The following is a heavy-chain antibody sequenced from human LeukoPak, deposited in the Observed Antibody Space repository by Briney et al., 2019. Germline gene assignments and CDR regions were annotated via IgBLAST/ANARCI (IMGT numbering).Heavy chain of an antibody. CDR2: ISAYNGNT. D-gene: IGHD1-20*01. CDR1: GYTFTSYV. Sequence: ASVKVSCKASGYTFTSYVISWVRQAPGQGLEWMGWISAYNGNTNYAQKLQGRVTMTTDTSTSTAYMELRSLRSDDTAVYYCARDDGYKKQPPPRMDVWGQGTTVTVSS. J-gene: IGHJ6*02. V-gene: IGHV1-18*01. CDR3: ARDDGYKKQPPPRMDV.